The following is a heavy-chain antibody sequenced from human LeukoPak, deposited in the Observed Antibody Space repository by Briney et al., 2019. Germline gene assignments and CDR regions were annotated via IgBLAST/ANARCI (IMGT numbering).Heavy chain of an antibody. CDR3: ARDSRAAGSPNWFDP. CDR1: GGSISSSSYY. J-gene: IGHJ5*02. Sequence: SSETLSLTCTVSGGSISSSSYYWGWIRQPPGKGLEWIGSIYYSGSTNYNPSLRSRVTISVDTSKNQFSLKLSSVTAADTAVYYCARDSRAAGSPNWFDPWGQGTLVTVSS. D-gene: IGHD6-13*01. CDR2: IYYSGST. V-gene: IGHV4-39*07.